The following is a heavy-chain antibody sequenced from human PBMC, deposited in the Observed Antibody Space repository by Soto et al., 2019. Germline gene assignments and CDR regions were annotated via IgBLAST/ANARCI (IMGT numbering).Heavy chain of an antibody. CDR1: GGSFSGYY. D-gene: IGHD3-10*01. J-gene: IGHJ3*02. V-gene: IGHV4-34*01. CDR2: INHSGCT. CDR3: AREPHFTYYYGSGRYKAFDI. Sequence: SETLSLTCAVYGGSFSGYYWSWIRQPPGKGLEWIGEINHSGCTNYNPSLKSRVTISVDTSKNQFSLKLSSVTAADTAVYYCAREPHFTYYYGSGRYKAFDIWGQGTMVTVS.